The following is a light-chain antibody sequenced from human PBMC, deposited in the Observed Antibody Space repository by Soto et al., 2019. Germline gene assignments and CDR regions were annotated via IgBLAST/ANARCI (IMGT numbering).Light chain of an antibody. Sequence: DIQMTQSPSSLSASVGDRVTITCQASQDISNYLNWYQQKPGKAPKLLIYDASNLETGAPSRFSGSGSGTDFTFTISSLQPEDIATYYCQQYDNLPLIFTFGPGTKVDIK. CDR1: QDISNY. J-gene: IGKJ3*01. V-gene: IGKV1-33*01. CDR3: QQYDNLPLIFT. CDR2: DAS.